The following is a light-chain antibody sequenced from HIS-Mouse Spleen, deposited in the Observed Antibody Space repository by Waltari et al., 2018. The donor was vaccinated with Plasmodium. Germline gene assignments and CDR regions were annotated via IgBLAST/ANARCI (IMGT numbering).Light chain of an antibody. J-gene: IGKJ2*01. Sequence: DIVMTQSPASLAVSLREWAAINCKSSSSVLYSSNNKNYLAWYQQKPGQPPKLLIYWASTRESGVPDRFSGSGSGTDFTLTISSLQAEDVAVYYCQQYYSTPYTFGQGTKLEIK. V-gene: IGKV4-1*01. CDR3: QQYYSTPYT. CDR1: SSVLYSSNNKNY. CDR2: WAS.